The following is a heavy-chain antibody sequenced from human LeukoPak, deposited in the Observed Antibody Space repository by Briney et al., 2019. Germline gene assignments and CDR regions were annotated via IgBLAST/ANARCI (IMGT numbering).Heavy chain of an antibody. CDR3: ARWYYYGSGSFPTTNWFDP. CDR1: GGTFSSYA. J-gene: IGHJ5*02. D-gene: IGHD3-10*01. V-gene: IGHV1-69*13. CDR2: IIPIFGTA. Sequence: ASVNVSCKASGGTFSSYAISWVRQAPGQGLEWMGGIIPIFGTANYAQKFQGRVTITADESTSTAYMELSSLRSEDTAVYYCARWYYYGSGSFPTTNWFDPWGQGTLVTVSS.